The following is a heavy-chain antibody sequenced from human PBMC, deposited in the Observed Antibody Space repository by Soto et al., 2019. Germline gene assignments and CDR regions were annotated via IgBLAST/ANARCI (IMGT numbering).Heavy chain of an antibody. D-gene: IGHD3-22*01. Sequence: QVQLVQSGAEVQKPGSSVKVSCKASGGTFSSYAISWVRQAPGQGLEWMGGIIPIFGTANYAQKFQGRVTITADESTSTAYMELSSLRSEDTAVYYCARVGYYYDSSGYSGFDYWGQGTLVTVSS. J-gene: IGHJ4*02. V-gene: IGHV1-69*01. CDR2: IIPIFGTA. CDR1: GGTFSSYA. CDR3: ARVGYYYDSSGYSGFDY.